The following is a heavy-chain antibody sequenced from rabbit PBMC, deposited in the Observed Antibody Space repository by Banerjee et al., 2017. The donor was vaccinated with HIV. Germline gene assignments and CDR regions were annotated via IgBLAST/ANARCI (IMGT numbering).Heavy chain of an antibody. V-gene: IGHV1S45*01. Sequence: QEQLEESGGDLVKPEGSLTLTCTASGFDFSNNAMCWVRQAPGKGLEWIACINTSSGNIVYATWAKGRFTISKASWTTVTLQMTSLTAADTASYFCARDLAGVIGWNFNLWGPGTLVTVS. CDR2: INTSSGNI. D-gene: IGHD4-1*01. J-gene: IGHJ4*01. CDR1: GFDFSNNA. CDR3: ARDLAGVIGWNFNL.